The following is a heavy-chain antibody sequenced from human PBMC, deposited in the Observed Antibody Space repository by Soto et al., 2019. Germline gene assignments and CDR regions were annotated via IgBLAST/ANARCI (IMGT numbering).Heavy chain of an antibody. CDR3: ARELVENGSGSYSTYYYYYGMDV. CDR2: IIPIFGTA. CDR1: GGTFSSYA. D-gene: IGHD3-10*01. V-gene: IGHV1-69*13. Sequence: SVKVSCKASGGTFSSYAISWVRQAPGQGLEWMGGIIPIFGTANYAQKFQGRVTITADESTSTAYMELSSLRSEDTAVYYCARELVENGSGSYSTYYYYYGMDVWGQGTTVTVSS. J-gene: IGHJ6*02.